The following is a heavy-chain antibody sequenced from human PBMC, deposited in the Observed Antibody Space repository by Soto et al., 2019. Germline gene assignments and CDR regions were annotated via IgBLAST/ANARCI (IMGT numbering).Heavy chain of an antibody. CDR2: ISAYNGNT. CDR3: ARRTVGNYYYGMDV. D-gene: IGHD2-15*01. Sequence: ASVKVSRKASGYSYTSYGISWGRQAPGQGLEWMGWISAYNGNTNYAQKLQGRVTMTTDTSTSTAYMELRSLRSDDTAVYYCARRTVGNYYYGMDVWGQGTTVTVSS. V-gene: IGHV1-18*01. CDR1: GYSYTSYG. J-gene: IGHJ6*02.